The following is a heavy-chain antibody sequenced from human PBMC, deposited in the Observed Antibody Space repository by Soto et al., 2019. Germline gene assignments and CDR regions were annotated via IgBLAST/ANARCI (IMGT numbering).Heavy chain of an antibody. CDR1: GFAFSTYG. J-gene: IGHJ5*02. Sequence: GGSLRLSCAASGFAFSTYGMHWVRQAPGKGLEWVAMTWHGGSNKYYADSVKGRFTISRDNSKNTLYLQMNSLRAEDTAVYYCAKSGVWFGSNWFDPWGQGTLVTVSS. D-gene: IGHD3-10*01. CDR3: AKSGVWFGSNWFDP. CDR2: TWHGGSNK. V-gene: IGHV3-33*06.